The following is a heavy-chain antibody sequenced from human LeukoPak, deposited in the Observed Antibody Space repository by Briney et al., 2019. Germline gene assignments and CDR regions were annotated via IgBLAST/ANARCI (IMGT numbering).Heavy chain of an antibody. CDR3: SSLAMIRGVMPFDY. CDR1: GFTFSDAW. J-gene: IGHJ4*02. D-gene: IGHD3-10*01. V-gene: IGHV3-15*01. Sequence: GGSLRLSCAASGFTFSDAWMSWVRQAPGKGLEWVGRIKSKTDGGTIDYAAPVKGRFTITRDDSKNTLYLQMNSLKSEDTAVYYCSSLAMIRGVMPFDYWGQGTLVTVSS. CDR2: IKSKTDGGTI.